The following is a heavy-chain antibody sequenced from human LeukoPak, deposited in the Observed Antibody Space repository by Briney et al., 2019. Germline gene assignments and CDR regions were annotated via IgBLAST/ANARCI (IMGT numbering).Heavy chain of an antibody. CDR3: ARGRTYYYDSSGYWPIYYFDY. CDR2: INHSGST. CDR1: GGSISSYY. V-gene: IGHV4-34*01. D-gene: IGHD3-22*01. Sequence: PSETLSLTCTVSGGSISSYYWSWIRQPPGEGLEWIGEINHSGSTNYNPSLKSRVTISVDTSKNQFSLKLSSVTAADTAVYYCARGRTYYYDSSGYWPIYYFDYWGQGTLVTVSS. J-gene: IGHJ4*02.